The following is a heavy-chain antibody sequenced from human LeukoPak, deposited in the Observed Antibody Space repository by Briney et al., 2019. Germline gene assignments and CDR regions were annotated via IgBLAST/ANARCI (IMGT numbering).Heavy chain of an antibody. CDR1: GFTFSRSW. J-gene: IGHJ6*02. CDR2: INSDGSST. CDR3: VRDNYYGMDV. Sequence: GGPLRLSCAASGFTFSRSWMHWVRQGPGKGLVWASRINSDGSSTRYADFVKGRFTISRDNAKNTLYLQMNSLRSEDTALYYCVRDNYYGMDVWGQGTTVTVSS. V-gene: IGHV3-74*01.